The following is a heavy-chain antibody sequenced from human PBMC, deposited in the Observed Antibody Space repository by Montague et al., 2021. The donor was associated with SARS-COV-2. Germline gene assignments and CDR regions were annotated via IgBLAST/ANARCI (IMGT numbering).Heavy chain of an antibody. Sequence: SETLSLTCTVSGGSISSSNYYWGWIRQPPGKGLEWIGSLFYSGSSFYXPSLKSRVTISVDTSENQFSLRLSSVTAADTAVYYCVAEWLAIYYFDFWGQGTLVTVSS. CDR1: GGSISSSNYY. D-gene: IGHD6-19*01. V-gene: IGHV4-39*01. CDR3: VAEWLAIYYFDF. CDR2: LFYSGSS. J-gene: IGHJ4*02.